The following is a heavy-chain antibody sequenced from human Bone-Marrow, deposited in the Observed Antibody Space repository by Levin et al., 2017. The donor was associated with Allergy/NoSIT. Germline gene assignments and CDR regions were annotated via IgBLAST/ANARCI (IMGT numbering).Heavy chain of an antibody. CDR3: ARDRGTASDY. J-gene: IGHJ4*02. CDR1: GFNFWGYW. V-gene: IGHV3-7*01. CDR2: IKNDGSDT. D-gene: IGHD3-10*01. Sequence: GGSLRLSCSASGFNFWGYWMSWVRQAPGKGLEWLACIKNDGSDTKYADSVKGRFTISRDNAQNLLYLEMKNLRVEDTAIFYCARDRGTASDYWGPGTLVTVSS.